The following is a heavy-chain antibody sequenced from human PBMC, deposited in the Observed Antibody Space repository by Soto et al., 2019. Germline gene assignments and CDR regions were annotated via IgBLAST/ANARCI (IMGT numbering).Heavy chain of an antibody. V-gene: IGHV1-18*01. CDR1: GYTFTSYG. D-gene: IGHD2-8*01. Sequence: GASVKVSCKASGYTFTSYGISWVRQAPGQGLEWMGWISAYNGNTNYAQKLQGRVTMTTDTSTSTAYMELRSLRSDDTAVYYCARVREGDIVLMVSATASDYWGQGTLVTVSS. J-gene: IGHJ4*02. CDR3: ARVREGDIVLMVSATASDY. CDR2: ISAYNGNT.